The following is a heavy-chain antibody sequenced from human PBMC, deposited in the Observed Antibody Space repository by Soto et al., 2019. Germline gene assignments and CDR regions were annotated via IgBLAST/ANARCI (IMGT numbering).Heavy chain of an antibody. J-gene: IGHJ1*01. CDR2: IYYSGST. CDR3: ARDSDSSGYYRDPKYFQH. D-gene: IGHD3-22*01. Sequence: PSETLSLTCTVSGCSISSYYWSWIRQPPGKGLEWIGYIYYSGSTNYNPSLKSRVTISVDTSKNQFSLKLSSVTAADTAVYYCARDSDSSGYYRDPKYFQHWGQGTLVTVS. V-gene: IGHV4-59*01. CDR1: GCSISSYY.